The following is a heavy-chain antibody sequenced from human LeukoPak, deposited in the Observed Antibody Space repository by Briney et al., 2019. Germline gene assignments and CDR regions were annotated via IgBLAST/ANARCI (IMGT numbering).Heavy chain of an antibody. Sequence: ASVKVSCKASGYTFSGYYMHWVRQAPGQGLEWMGWINPNSGGTYYTQKFRGRVTMTRDTSISTAYMELSRLRSDDTAVYYCARANMVRGAGSFFDRNWFDPWGQGTLVTVSS. V-gene: IGHV1-2*02. CDR2: INPNSGGT. CDR1: GYTFSGYY. J-gene: IGHJ5*02. D-gene: IGHD3-10*01. CDR3: ARANMVRGAGSFFDRNWFDP.